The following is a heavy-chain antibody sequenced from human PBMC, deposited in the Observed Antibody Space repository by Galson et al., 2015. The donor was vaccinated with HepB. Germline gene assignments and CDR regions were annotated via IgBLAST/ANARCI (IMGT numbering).Heavy chain of an antibody. CDR2: IWYDGSNK. D-gene: IGHD5-18*01. V-gene: IGHV3-33*01. Sequence: SLRLSCAASGFTFSSYGMHWVRQAPGKGLEWVAVIWYDGSNKYYADSVKGRFTISRDNSKNTLYLQMNSLRAEDTAVYYCARDLGDRGYSYGPDYWGQGTLVTVSS. CDR3: ARDLGDRGYSYGPDY. J-gene: IGHJ4*02. CDR1: GFTFSSYG.